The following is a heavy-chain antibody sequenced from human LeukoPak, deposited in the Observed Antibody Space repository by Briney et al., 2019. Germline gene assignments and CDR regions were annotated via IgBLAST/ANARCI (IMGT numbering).Heavy chain of an antibody. V-gene: IGHV3-23*01. CDR2: ISGSGGGT. Sequence: GGSLRLSCAASGFTFSSYAMSWVRQAPGKGLEWVSAISGSGGGTYYADSVKGRFTISRDSSKNTLYLQMNSLRAEDTAVYYCARALTIVGTDPLGYWGQGTLVTVSS. CDR3: ARALTIVGTDPLGY. J-gene: IGHJ4*02. D-gene: IGHD1-26*01. CDR1: GFTFSSYA.